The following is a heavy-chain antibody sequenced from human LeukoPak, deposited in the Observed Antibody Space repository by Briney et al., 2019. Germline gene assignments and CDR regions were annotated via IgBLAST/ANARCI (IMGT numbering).Heavy chain of an antibody. CDR2: INHSGST. V-gene: IGHV4-34*01. Sequence: GLXXXXEINHSGSTNYNPSLKSRVTISVDTSKNQFSLKLSSVTAADTAVYYCARGTGADYGDPFAYWGQGTLVTVS. J-gene: IGHJ4*02. D-gene: IGHD4-17*01. CDR3: ARGTGADYGDPFAY.